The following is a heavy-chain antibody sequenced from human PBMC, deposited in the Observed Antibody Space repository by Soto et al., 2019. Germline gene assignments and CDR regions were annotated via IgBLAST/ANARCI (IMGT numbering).Heavy chain of an antibody. J-gene: IGHJ6*02. CDR2: IDPSDSYT. Sequence: PGESLKISCKGSGYSFTSYWISWVRQMPGKGLEWMGRIDPSDSYTNYSPSFQGHVTISADKSISTAYLQWSSLKASDTAMYYCARQQSVTDYYYYGMDVWGQGTTVTVSS. V-gene: IGHV5-10-1*01. CDR1: GYSFTSYW. D-gene: IGHD2-21*02. CDR3: ARQQSVTDYYYYGMDV.